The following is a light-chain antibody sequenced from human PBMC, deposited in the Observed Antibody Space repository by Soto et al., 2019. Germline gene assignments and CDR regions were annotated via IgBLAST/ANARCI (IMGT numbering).Light chain of an antibody. CDR3: QQDNSFPPFT. Sequence: DIQMTQSPSSVSASVGDRVTITCRASQGISSWLSWYQQKPGKAPKLLIFAASSLQSGVPSRFSGSGSGTAFTLPIISLQPEDFAAYYCQQDNSFPPFTFGPGTKVDIK. CDR2: AAS. CDR1: QGISSW. V-gene: IGKV1-12*01. J-gene: IGKJ3*01.